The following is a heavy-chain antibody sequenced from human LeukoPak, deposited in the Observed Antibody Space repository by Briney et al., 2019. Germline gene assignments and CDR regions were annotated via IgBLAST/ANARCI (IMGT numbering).Heavy chain of an antibody. D-gene: IGHD1-1*01. J-gene: IGHJ5*02. CDR3: ARDPKVQAVPDRRNDRNDP. V-gene: IGHV1-69*04. CDR1: GGTFSSYA. CDR2: IIPILGIA. Sequence: GASVKVSCKASGGTFSSYAISWVRQAPGQGLEWMGRIIPILGIANYAQKFQGRVTITADMSTSTAYLELSSLSSEDTAVYYCARDPKVQAVPDRRNDRNDPWGQGTLVTVSS.